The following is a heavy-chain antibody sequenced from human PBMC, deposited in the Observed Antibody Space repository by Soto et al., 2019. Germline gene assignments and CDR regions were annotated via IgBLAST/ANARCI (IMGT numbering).Heavy chain of an antibody. CDR3: ARHSLMAGVDY. CDR1: GFTVSSTY. J-gene: IGHJ4*02. V-gene: IGHV3-53*01. CDR2: IYSGGST. D-gene: IGHD2-8*01. Sequence: GGSLRLSCAASGFTVSSTYMSWVRQAPGKGLEWVSVIYSGGSTYYADSVKGRFTISRDNSKNTLYLQMNSLRAAATAVYYCARHSLMAGVDYWGQGTLVTGSS.